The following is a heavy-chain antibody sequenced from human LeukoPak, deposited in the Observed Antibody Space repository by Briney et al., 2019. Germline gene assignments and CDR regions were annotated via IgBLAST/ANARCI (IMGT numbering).Heavy chain of an antibody. CDR1: GFSFSRYW. Sequence: GESLKISCKTSGFSFSRYWIAWVRQMPGKGLEWMGIISPGDPEIRYSPSFQGQVTISADKSISTAFLQWSSLKASDTAMYYCASPGGTYYYDSSGPNDAFDIWGQGTMVTVSS. V-gene: IGHV5-51*01. J-gene: IGHJ3*02. CDR3: ASPGGTYYYDSSGPNDAFDI. D-gene: IGHD3-22*01. CDR2: ISPGDPEI.